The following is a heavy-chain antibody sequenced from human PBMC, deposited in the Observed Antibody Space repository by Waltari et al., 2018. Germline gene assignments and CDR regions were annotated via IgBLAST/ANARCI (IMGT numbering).Heavy chain of an antibody. V-gene: IGHV4-39*01. J-gene: IGHJ4*02. CDR3: ARQSPYGDFPPYYFDY. Sequence: QLQRQESGPGLVKPSETLSPPCPVPGASISNTSYYWGWSRQPPGKGLEGIGSINYSGSIYYNPSLKSRVTISVDTSRNQFSLKLSSVTAADTSVYYCARQSPYGDFPPYYFDYWGQGTLVTVSS. CDR1: GASISNTSYY. D-gene: IGHD4-17*01. CDR2: INYSGSI.